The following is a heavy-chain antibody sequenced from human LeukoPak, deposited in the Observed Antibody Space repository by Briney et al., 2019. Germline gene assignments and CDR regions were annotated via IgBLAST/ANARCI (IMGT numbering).Heavy chain of an antibody. CDR1: GFTFSSYS. Sequence: GESLRLPCAASGFTFSSYSMNWVRQALGKGLEWVSPISSSSSYIYYADSVKGRFTISRDNSKNTLYLQMNSLRAEDTAVYYCAKDRRVATIPPLFDYWGQGTLVTVSS. D-gene: IGHD5-12*01. J-gene: IGHJ4*02. CDR2: ISSSSSYI. V-gene: IGHV3-21*01. CDR3: AKDRRVATIPPLFDY.